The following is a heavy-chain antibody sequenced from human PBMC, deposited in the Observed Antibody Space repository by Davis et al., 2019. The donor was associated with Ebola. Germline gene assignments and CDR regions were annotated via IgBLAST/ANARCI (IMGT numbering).Heavy chain of an antibody. CDR1: GFTFSSYT. V-gene: IGHV3-30*04. CDR3: ARVRGGVTA. Sequence: GGSLRLSCAASGFTFSSYTVHWVRQAPGKGLEWVALISHDGGNQYYADSSNQYYADSVKGRFTISRDNAKNSLYLQMNSLRAEDTAVYYCARVRGGVTAWGQGTLVIVSS. J-gene: IGHJ5*02. CDR2: ISHDGGNQYYADSSNQ. D-gene: IGHD2-8*02.